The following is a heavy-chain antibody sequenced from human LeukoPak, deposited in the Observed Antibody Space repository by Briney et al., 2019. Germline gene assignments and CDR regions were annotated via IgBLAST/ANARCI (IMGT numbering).Heavy chain of an antibody. CDR3: ARDNWNYGSSMDV. D-gene: IGHD1-7*01. V-gene: IGHV4-34*01. CDR2: INHSGST. CDR1: GGSFSGYY. J-gene: IGHJ6*02. Sequence: SETLSLTCAVYGGSFSGYYWRWIRQPPGKGLEWIGEINHSGSTNYNPSLKSRVTISVDTSKNQFSLKLSSVTAADTAVYYCARDNWNYGSSMDVWGQGTTVTVSS.